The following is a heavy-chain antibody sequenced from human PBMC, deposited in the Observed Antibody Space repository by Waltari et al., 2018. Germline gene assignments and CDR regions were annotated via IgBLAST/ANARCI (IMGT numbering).Heavy chain of an antibody. CDR2: ISYDGSNK. D-gene: IGHD5-12*01. CDR3: ARARVSGYDYPLDY. CDR1: GFTFSSYA. J-gene: IGHJ4*02. V-gene: IGHV3-30-3*01. Sequence: QVQLVESGGGVVQPGRSLRLSCAASGFTFSSYAMHWVRQAPGKGLEWVAVISYDGSNKYYADSVKGRFTIARDNSKNTLYLQMNSLRAEDTAVYYCARARVSGYDYPLDYWGQGTLVTVSS.